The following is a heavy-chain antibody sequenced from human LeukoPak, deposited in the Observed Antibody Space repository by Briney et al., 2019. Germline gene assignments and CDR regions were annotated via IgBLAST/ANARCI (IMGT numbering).Heavy chain of an antibody. D-gene: IGHD3-22*01. J-gene: IGHJ5*02. CDR2: IIPIFGTA. CDR1: GGTFSSYA. V-gene: IGHV1-69*05. Sequence: GASVKVSCKASGGTFSSYAISWVRQAPGQGLEWMGGIIPIFGTANYAQKFQGRVTITTDESTSTACMELSSLRSEDTAVYYCARVQYYYDSSGYYLNWFDPWGQGTLVTVSS. CDR3: ARVQYYYDSSGYYLNWFDP.